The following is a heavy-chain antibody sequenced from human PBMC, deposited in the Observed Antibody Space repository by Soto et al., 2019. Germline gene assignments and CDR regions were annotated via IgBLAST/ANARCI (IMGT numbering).Heavy chain of an antibody. CDR3: AQHHSGGRGAFDI. CDR2: IIPIFGTA. D-gene: IGHD1-26*01. J-gene: IGHJ3*02. CDR1: GGTFSSYA. Sequence: QVQLVQSGAEVKKPGSSVKVSCKASGGTFSSYAISWVRQAPGQGLEWMGGIIPIFGTANYAQKFQGRVTXTXDXXTSTAHMELSSLRSEDTAVYYCAQHHSGGRGAFDIWGQGTMVTVSS. V-gene: IGHV1-69*05.